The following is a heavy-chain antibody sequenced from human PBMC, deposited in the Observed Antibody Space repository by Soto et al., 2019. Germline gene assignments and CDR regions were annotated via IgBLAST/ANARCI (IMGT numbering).Heavy chain of an antibody. CDR2: ISGSGGST. CDR3: AKEYYFDTSGYFPFDY. CDR1: GFTSSSYA. J-gene: IGHJ4*02. D-gene: IGHD3-22*01. Sequence: GGSLRLSCAASGFTSSSYAMSWVRQAPGKGLEWVSAISGSGGSTYYADSVKGRFTISRDSSRNTLYLQMSSLRAEDAAVYYCAKEYYFDTSGYFPFDYWGQGTLVTVSS. V-gene: IGHV3-23*01.